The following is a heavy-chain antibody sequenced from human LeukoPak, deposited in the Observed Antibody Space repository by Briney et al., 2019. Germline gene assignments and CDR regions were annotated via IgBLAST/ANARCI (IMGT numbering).Heavy chain of an antibody. D-gene: IGHD2-15*01. V-gene: IGHV1-69*06. Sequence: EASVKVSCKASGGTFSSYAISWVRQAPGQGLEWMGGIIPIFGTANYAQKFQGRVTITADKSTSTAYMELSSLRSEDTAVYYCARRSAYCSGGSCYPVFDYWGQGTLVTVSS. CDR2: IIPIFGTA. J-gene: IGHJ4*02. CDR1: GGTFSSYA. CDR3: ARRSAYCSGGSCYPVFDY.